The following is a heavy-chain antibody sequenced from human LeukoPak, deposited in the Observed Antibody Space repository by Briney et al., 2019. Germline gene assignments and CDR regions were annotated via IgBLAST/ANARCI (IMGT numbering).Heavy chain of an antibody. Sequence: GGSLRLSCAASGFIVSNDYMNWVRQAPGKGLEWVSAIYTGGSTYYADSVKGRFTISRDNSKNTLLLQMNSLRAEDTALYYCAKDYSSGSIGYWGQGTLVTVSS. J-gene: IGHJ4*02. CDR3: AKDYSSGSIGY. CDR2: IYTGGST. CDR1: GFIVSNDY. V-gene: IGHV3-66*01. D-gene: IGHD3-10*01.